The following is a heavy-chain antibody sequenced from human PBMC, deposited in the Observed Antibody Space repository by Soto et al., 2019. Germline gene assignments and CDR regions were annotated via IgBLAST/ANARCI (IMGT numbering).Heavy chain of an antibody. V-gene: IGHV5-51*01. CDR3: ARHFSSSWYYFDY. CDR1: GYSFANHW. CDR2: IYPGDSDT. J-gene: IGHJ4*02. Sequence: PGESLKISCRGSGYSFANHWIGWVRQMPGKGLEWMGIIYPGDSDTRYSPSFQGQVTTSTDKSISTAYLQWSSLKASDTATYYCARHFSSSWYYFDYWGQGTLVTVSS. D-gene: IGHD6-13*01.